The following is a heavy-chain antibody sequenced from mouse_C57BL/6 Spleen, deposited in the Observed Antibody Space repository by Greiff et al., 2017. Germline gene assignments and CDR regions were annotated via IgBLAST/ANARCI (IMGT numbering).Heavy chain of an antibody. V-gene: IGHV1-64*01. Sequence: VQLQQPGAELVKPGASVKLSCKASGYTFTSYWMHWVKQRPGQGLEWIGMIHPNSGSTNYNEKFKRKATLTVDKSSSTAYMQLSSLTSEDSAVYYCAHYYGSSYYYAMDYWGQGTSVTVSS. CDR3: AHYYGSSYYYAMDY. J-gene: IGHJ4*01. CDR1: GYTFTSYW. D-gene: IGHD1-1*01. CDR2: IHPNSGST.